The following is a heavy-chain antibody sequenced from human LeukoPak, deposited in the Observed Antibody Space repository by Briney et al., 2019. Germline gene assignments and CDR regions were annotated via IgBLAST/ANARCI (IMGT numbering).Heavy chain of an antibody. D-gene: IGHD6-13*01. CDR2: ISYSGST. CDR3: ARSSYSRSWYHEKYYCDY. V-gene: IGHV4-39*07. J-gene: IGHJ4*02. CDR1: GGSISSSSYY. Sequence: SETLSLTCTVSGGSISSSSYYWGWIRQPPGKGLEWIGSISYSGSTYYNPSLKSRVTISVDTSQNQFSLKLSSVAAADTAVYYCARSSYSRSWYHEKYYCDYWGQGTLVTVSS.